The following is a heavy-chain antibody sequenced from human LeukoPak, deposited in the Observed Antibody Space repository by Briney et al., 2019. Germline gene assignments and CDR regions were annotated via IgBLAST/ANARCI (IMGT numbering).Heavy chain of an antibody. CDR3: ARDADQWLVRRSSS. D-gene: IGHD6-19*01. CDR2: ISSSSSTI. Sequence: GGSLRLSCAASGFTFSSYSMNWVRQAPGKGLEWVSYISSSSSTIYYADSVKGRFTISRDNAKNSLYLQMNSLRAEDTAVYYCARDADQWLVRRSSSWGQGTLVTVSS. J-gene: IGHJ5*02. V-gene: IGHV3-48*01. CDR1: GFTFSSYS.